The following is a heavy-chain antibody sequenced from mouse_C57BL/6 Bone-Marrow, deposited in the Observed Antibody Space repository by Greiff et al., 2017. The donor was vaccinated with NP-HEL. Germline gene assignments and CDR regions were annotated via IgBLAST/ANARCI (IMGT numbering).Heavy chain of an antibody. CDR3: ATIYDCYYSWYFDV. J-gene: IGHJ1*03. D-gene: IGHD2-3*01. CDR2: IDPSDSYT. Sequence: QVQLQQPGAELVKPGASVKLSCKASGYTFTSYWMQWVKQRPGQGLEWIGEIDPSDSYTNYNQKFKGKATLTVDPSSSTAYMQLSSLTSEDSAVYYCATIYDCYYSWYFDVWGTGTTVTVSS. V-gene: IGHV1-50*01. CDR1: GYTFTSYW.